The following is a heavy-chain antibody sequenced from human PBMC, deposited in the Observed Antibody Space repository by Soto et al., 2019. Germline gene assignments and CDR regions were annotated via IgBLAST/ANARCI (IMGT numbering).Heavy chain of an antibody. V-gene: IGHV1-3*01. CDR2: INAGNGNT. CDR1: GYTFTSYA. J-gene: IGHJ3*02. Sequence: ASVKVSCKASGYTFTSYAMHWVRQAPGQRLEWMGWINAGNGNTKYSQKFQGRVTITRDTSASTAYMELSSLRSEDTAVYYCAIRLVPAAMGAFDIWGQGTMVTVSS. CDR3: AIRLVPAAMGAFDI. D-gene: IGHD2-2*01.